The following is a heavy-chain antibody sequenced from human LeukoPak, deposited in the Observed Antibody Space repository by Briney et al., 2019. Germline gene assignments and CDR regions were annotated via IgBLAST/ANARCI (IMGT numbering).Heavy chain of an antibody. CDR2: INNDGSST. Sequence: PGGSLRLSCAASGFTFSSYWMHWVRQAPGKGLVWVARINNDGSSTSYADSVKGRFTISRDNAKNSLYLQINSLRAEDTAIYYCARGRCSSDNCYGENWFDPWGQGTLVTVSS. V-gene: IGHV3-74*01. CDR3: ARGRCSSDNCYGENWFDP. CDR1: GFTFSSYW. D-gene: IGHD2-2*01. J-gene: IGHJ5*02.